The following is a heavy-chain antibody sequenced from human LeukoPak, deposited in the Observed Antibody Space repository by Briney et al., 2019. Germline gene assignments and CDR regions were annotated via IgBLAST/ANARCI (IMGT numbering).Heavy chain of an antibody. V-gene: IGHV1-2*02. J-gene: IGHJ4*02. CDR3: AKTSGGGWYFDY. CDR2: INPNSGGT. CDR1: GYTFTGYY. Sequence: ASVKVSCKASGYTFTGYYMHWVRQAPGQGLEWMGWINPNSGGTNYAQKFQGRVTMTRDTSISTAYMELSRLRSDDTAVYYCAKTSGGGWYFDYWGQGTLVTVSS. D-gene: IGHD2-15*01.